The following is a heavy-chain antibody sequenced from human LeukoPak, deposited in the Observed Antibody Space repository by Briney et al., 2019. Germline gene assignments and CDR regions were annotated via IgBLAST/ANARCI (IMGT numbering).Heavy chain of an antibody. CDR2: ISYDGSNQ. CDR3: ARDSYSSSRNDY. Sequence: GGSLRLSCAGSGFTFSNNGMYWVRQAPGKGLEWVAVISYDGSNQYYADSVRGRFTISRDNSKNALYLQMNSLRTEDTAVYYCARDSYSSSRNDYWGQGTLVTVSS. D-gene: IGHD6-13*01. CDR1: GFTFSNNG. J-gene: IGHJ4*02. V-gene: IGHV3-30*03.